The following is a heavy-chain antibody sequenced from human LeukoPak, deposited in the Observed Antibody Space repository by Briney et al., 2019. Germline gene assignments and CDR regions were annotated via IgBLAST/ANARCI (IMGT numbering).Heavy chain of an antibody. J-gene: IGHJ6*03. Sequence: PGGSLRLSCAASGFTFSRNSMNWVRQAPGKGLEWVAVISYDGSNKYYADSVKGRFTISRDNSKNTLYLQMNSLRAEDTAVYYCARDVGTGYYYYYMDVWGKGTTVTVSS. CDR3: ARDVGTGYYYYYMDV. D-gene: IGHD1-1*01. V-gene: IGHV3-30*05. CDR1: GFTFSRNS. CDR2: ISYDGSNK.